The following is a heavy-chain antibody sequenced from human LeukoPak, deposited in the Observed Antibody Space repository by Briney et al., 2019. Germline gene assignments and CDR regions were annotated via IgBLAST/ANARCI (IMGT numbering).Heavy chain of an antibody. V-gene: IGHV3-21*04. Sequence: GGSLRLSCAASGFTFSSYGMNWVRQAPGKGLEWVSSISSSSSYIYYADSVKGRFTISRDNAKNSLYLQMNSLRAEDTAVYYCARAVGANPLDYWGQGTLVTVSS. D-gene: IGHD1-26*01. CDR3: ARAVGANPLDY. J-gene: IGHJ4*02. CDR2: ISSSSSYI. CDR1: GFTFSSYG.